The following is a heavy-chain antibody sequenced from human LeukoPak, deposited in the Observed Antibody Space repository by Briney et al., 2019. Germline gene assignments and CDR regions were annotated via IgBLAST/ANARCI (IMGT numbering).Heavy chain of an antibody. D-gene: IGHD6-13*01. CDR1: GGSIGSGFYY. Sequence: SETLSLTCTVSGGSIGSGFYYWSWIRQPPGKGLQWIGYIFYTGSTNYNPSLKSRVTISVLTSKNRFSLKLSSVTAADTAVYYCARDRVDSSSWYRSNYYYYYMDVWGKGTTVTVSS. CDR2: IFYTGST. V-gene: IGHV4-61*01. J-gene: IGHJ6*03. CDR3: ARDRVDSSSWYRSNYYYYYMDV.